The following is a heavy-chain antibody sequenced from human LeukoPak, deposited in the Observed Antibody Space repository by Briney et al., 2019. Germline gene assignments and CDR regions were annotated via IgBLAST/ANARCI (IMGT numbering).Heavy chain of an antibody. J-gene: IGHJ4*02. V-gene: IGHV3-74*01. CDR1: GFTFSSYW. CDR3: ARGVPYDSWSGPHYSDY. CDR2: INSDGRST. D-gene: IGHD3-3*01. Sequence: GGSLRLSCVASGFTFSSYWMHWVRQAPGKGLVWVSHINSDGRSTTYADSVKGRFTISRDNAKNTLYLQMNSLRAEDTAVYYCARGVPYDSWSGPHYSDYWGQGTLVTVSS.